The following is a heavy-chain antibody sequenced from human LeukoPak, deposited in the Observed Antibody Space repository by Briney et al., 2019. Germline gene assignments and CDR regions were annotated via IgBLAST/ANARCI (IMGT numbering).Heavy chain of an antibody. Sequence: GGSLRLSCAASVFTFSSYEMNWVRQAPGKGLEWVSYISSSGSTIYYADSVKGRFTISRDNAKNSLYLQMNSLGAEDTAVYYCAREMLAAVAAQSWGQGTLVTVSS. CDR3: AREMLAAVAAQS. J-gene: IGHJ5*02. V-gene: IGHV3-48*03. D-gene: IGHD6-19*01. CDR1: VFTFSSYE. CDR2: ISSSGSTI.